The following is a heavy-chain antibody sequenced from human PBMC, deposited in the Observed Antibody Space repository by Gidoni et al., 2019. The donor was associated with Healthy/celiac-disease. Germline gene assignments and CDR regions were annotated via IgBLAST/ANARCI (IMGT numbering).Heavy chain of an antibody. D-gene: IGHD2-2*01. CDR2: IIPIFGTA. CDR3: ARERVPMPRPGGLPDY. J-gene: IGHJ4*02. CDR1: GVTFSSCA. V-gene: IGHV1-69*01. Sequence: QVQLVQSGAEVKKPGSSVKVSCKASGVTFSSCAISWVRQAPGHGLEWMGGIIPIFGTANYAQKFQGRVTITADESTSTAYMELSSLRSEDTAVYYCARERVPMPRPGGLPDYWGQGTLVTVSS.